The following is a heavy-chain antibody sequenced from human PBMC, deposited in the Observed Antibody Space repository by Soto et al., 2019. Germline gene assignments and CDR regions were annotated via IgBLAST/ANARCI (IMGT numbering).Heavy chain of an antibody. D-gene: IGHD3-9*01. V-gene: IGHV4-59*01. J-gene: IGHJ3*02. CDR1: GGSISSYY. Sequence: SETLSLTCTVSGGSISSYYWSWIRQPPGKGLERIGYIYYSGSTNYNPSLKSRVTISVDTSKNQFSLKLSSVTAADTAVYYCARTELRYFDWSPDAFDIWGQGTMVTVSS. CDR3: ARTELRYFDWSPDAFDI. CDR2: IYYSGST.